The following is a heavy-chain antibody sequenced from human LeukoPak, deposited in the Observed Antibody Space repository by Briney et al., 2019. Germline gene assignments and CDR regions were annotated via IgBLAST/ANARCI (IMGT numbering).Heavy chain of an antibody. V-gene: IGHV4-59*12. J-gene: IGHJ6*03. CDR1: GGSISSYY. Sequence: SETLSLTCTVSGGSISSYYWSWIRQPPGKGLEWIGYIYYSGSTNYNPSLKSRVTISVDTSKNQFSLKLRFVTAEDTALYYCARVGSSSSRGNQGWGYYYYYMDVWGKGTTVTVSS. CDR3: ARVGSSSSRGNQGWGYYYYYMDV. CDR2: IYYSGST. D-gene: IGHD6-6*01.